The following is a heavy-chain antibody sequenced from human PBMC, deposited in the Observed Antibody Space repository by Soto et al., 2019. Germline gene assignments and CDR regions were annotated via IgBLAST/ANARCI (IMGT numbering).Heavy chain of an antibody. V-gene: IGHV4-59*01. CDR1: GDSLTRNY. Sequence: QVQLQESGPGLVKPSETLSLTCTVSGDSLTRNYWSWIRQPPGKGLEWLAYIHNGRSTNYNPSLMSRVSISLDTFKSQFSLNLNSVTAADTAVYYCARTLSGGFDYWGQGTLVTVSS. J-gene: IGHJ4*02. CDR3: ARTLSGGFDY. CDR2: IHNGRST.